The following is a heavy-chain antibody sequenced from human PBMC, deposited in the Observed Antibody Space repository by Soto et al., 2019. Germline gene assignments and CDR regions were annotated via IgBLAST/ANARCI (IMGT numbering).Heavy chain of an antibody. CDR1: GYTFTSYG. CDR2: ISPNSSAT. D-gene: IGHD6-25*01. CDR3: VREMWTRSGPQNFFAY. J-gene: IGHJ4*02. Sequence: QVQLVQSEGELRQPGASVTVSCRASGYTFTSYGIIWVRQAPGQGLEWMGVISPNSSATTYAQNLQGRLTLTTDTSTSTAYMELRSLRTDDTAIYYCVREMWTRSGPQNFFAYWGRGALVTVSS. V-gene: IGHV1-18*01.